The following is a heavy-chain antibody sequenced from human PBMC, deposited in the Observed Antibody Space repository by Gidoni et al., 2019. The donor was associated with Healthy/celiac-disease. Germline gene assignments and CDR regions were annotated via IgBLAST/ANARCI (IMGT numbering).Heavy chain of an antibody. V-gene: IGHV3-11*01. Sequence: QVQLVESGGGLVKPGGSLRLSCAASGFTLRNYYMSWIRQAPGKGLVWVSYISSSGSTIYYADSVKGRFTISRDNAKNSLDLQMNSLRAEDTAVYYCARGPEENYYDSSGYSDYWGQGTLVTVSS. CDR1: GFTLRNYY. D-gene: IGHD3-22*01. CDR3: ARGPEENYYDSSGYSDY. J-gene: IGHJ4*02. CDR2: ISSSGSTI.